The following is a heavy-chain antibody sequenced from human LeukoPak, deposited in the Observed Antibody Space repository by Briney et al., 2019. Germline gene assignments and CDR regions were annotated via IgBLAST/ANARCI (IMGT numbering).Heavy chain of an antibody. J-gene: IGHJ5*02. Sequence: GGSLRLSCAASGFTFSDYYMSWIRQAPGKGLECVSYISSPSHTIFYADSVKGRFSISRDDATNSLYLQMGSLRAEDMAVYYCARDRHGDYRLGGLIDPWGQGTLVTVSS. CDR3: ARDRHGDYRLGGLIDP. CDR1: GFTFSDYY. V-gene: IGHV3-11*04. CDR2: ISSPSHTI. D-gene: IGHD4-17*01.